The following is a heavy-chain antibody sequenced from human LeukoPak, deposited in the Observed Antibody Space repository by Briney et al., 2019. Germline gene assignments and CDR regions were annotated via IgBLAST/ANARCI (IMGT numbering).Heavy chain of an antibody. Sequence: PSETLSLTCAVYGGSFSGYYWSWIRQPPGKGLEWIGEINHSGSTNYNPSLKSRVTISVDTSKNQFSLKLSSVTAAHTAVYYCARGYAIVVVVAATPNLYNWFDPWGQGTLVTVSS. CDR1: GGSFSGYY. J-gene: IGHJ5*02. CDR2: INHSGST. CDR3: ARGYAIVVVVAATPNLYNWFDP. D-gene: IGHD2-15*01. V-gene: IGHV4-34*01.